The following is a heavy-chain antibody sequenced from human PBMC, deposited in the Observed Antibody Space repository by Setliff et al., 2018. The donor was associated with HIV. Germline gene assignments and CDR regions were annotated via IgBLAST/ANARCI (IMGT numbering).Heavy chain of an antibody. Sequence: SETLSLTCTVSGDSISSHHWGWIRQPPGKGLEWIGGINESGDYNPSLRSRVTISVDTSKKSFSLRLTSVTAADTAVYFCAMYYRGGGGRGFWGQGAQVTVS. CDR1: GDSISSHH. V-gene: IGHV4-59*11. CDR3: AMYYRGGGGRGF. CDR2: INESG. J-gene: IGHJ4*02. D-gene: IGHD2-21*01.